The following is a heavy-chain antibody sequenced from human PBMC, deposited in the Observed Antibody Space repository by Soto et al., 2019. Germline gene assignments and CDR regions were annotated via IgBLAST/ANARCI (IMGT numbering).Heavy chain of an antibody. D-gene: IGHD3-3*01. CDR2: ILCSGST. CDR3: ARLPYDGFWSGLRAGYGMDV. Sequence: SQSRSLTCILYAGSISSSSYYWGWLRQHPGKGLEESGSILCSGSTYNSGSIKTRVSISVDTSKNQSSLKLSSMTAADTAVYYCARLPYDGFWSGLRAGYGMDVWGQGTTVTVSS. J-gene: IGHJ6*02. CDR1: AGSISSSSYY. V-gene: IGHV4-39*01.